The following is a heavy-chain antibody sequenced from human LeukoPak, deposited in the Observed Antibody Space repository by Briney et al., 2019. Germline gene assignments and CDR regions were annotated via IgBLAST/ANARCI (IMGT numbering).Heavy chain of an antibody. CDR2: IHGNGETT. CDR1: GFMFSRYG. J-gene: IGHJ3*01. D-gene: IGHD3-16*01. Sequence: PGGSVRLSCVGSGFMFSRYGLIWVRQAPGKGLEWVSGIHGNGETTYYGYSVKGRFTISRDNSKSTLYLQMNSLRVEDTAEYFCGRDPNGDYVGAFEFWGQGTKVAVSS. CDR3: GRDPNGDYVGAFEF. V-gene: IGHV3-23*01.